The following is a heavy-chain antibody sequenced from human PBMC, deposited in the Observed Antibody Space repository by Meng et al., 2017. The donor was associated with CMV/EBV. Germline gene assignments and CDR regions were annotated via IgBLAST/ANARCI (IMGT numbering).Heavy chain of an antibody. CDR1: GGSISSSSYY. CDR2: IYYSGST. J-gene: IGHJ4*02. Sequence: QLRLQESGPGLVKPSETRSLTCTVSGGSISSSSYYWGWIRQPPGKGLEWIGSIYYSGSTYYNPSLKSRVTISVDTSKNQFSLKLSSVTAADTAVYYCARGGIAAAGLHWGQGTLVTVSS. CDR3: ARGGIAAAGLH. V-gene: IGHV4-39*07. D-gene: IGHD6-13*01.